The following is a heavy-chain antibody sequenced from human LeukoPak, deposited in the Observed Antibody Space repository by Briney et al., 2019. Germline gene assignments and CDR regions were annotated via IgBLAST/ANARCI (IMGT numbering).Heavy chain of an antibody. CDR3: ARVGYSSSWSPSDY. CDR1: GFIFSNYN. V-gene: IGHV3-7*01. D-gene: IGHD6-13*01. Sequence: GGSLRLSCAGSGFIFSNYNMNWVRQAPGKGLEWVANIKDDGSGKYYVGSLKGRFTISRDNAKNSLYLQMNSLRAEDTAVYYCARVGYSSSWSPSDYWGQGALVTVSS. CDR2: IKDDGSGK. J-gene: IGHJ4*02.